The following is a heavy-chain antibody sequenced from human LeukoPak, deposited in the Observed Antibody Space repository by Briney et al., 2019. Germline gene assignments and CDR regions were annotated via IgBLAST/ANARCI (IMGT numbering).Heavy chain of an antibody. Sequence: PSETLSLTCTVSGDSISDYHWSWIRQPAGKGLEWIGRIINSGVTNYNPSLNSRVTISVDRSKNQFSLRLTSVTAADTAVYYCGTSEVESSSYESYDYWGQGTQVTVSA. CDR2: IINSGVT. CDR1: GDSISDYH. D-gene: IGHD2/OR15-2a*01. V-gene: IGHV4-4*07. CDR3: GTSEVESSSYESYDY. J-gene: IGHJ4*02.